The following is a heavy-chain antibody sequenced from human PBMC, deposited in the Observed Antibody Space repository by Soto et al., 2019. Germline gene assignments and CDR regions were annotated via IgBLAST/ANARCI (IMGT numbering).Heavy chain of an antibody. V-gene: IGHV3-30*18. CDR1: GFTFSGYG. J-gene: IGHJ6*02. Sequence: AGGSLRLSCGASGFTFSGYGVHWVRQAPGKGLEWVAVISYDGSNKYYADSVKGRFTISRDNSKNTLYLQMNSLRAEDTAVYYCAKEWRWMDDFWSGYSDYYGMDVWGQGTTVTVSS. D-gene: IGHD3-3*01. CDR2: ISYDGSNK. CDR3: AKEWRWMDDFWSGYSDYYGMDV.